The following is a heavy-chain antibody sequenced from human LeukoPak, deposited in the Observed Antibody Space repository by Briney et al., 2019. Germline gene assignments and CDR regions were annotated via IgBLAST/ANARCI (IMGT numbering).Heavy chain of an antibody. CDR2: ISAYDGNT. CDR1: GYTFTSYD. V-gene: IGHV1-18*01. CDR3: ARDVGNSQDY. D-gene: IGHD4-23*01. Sequence: GASVKVSCKASGYTFTSYDINWVRQATGQGLEWMGWISAYDGNTNYAQKLQGRVTMTTDTSTSTAYMELRSLRSDDTAVYYCARDVGNSQDYWGQGTLVTVSS. J-gene: IGHJ4*02.